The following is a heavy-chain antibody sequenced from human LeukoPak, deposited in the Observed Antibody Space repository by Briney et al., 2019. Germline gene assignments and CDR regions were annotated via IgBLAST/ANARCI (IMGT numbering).Heavy chain of an antibody. CDR1: GGSISSSSYY. Sequence: RSETLSLTCTVSGGSISSSSYYWGWIRQPPGKGLEWIGSIYYSGSTYYNPSPKSRVTISVDTSKNQFSLKLSSVTAADTAVYYCARLGTHYYDSSVYNWFDPWGQGTLVTVSS. CDR2: IYYSGST. V-gene: IGHV4-39*01. D-gene: IGHD3-22*01. J-gene: IGHJ5*02. CDR3: ARLGTHYYDSSVYNWFDP.